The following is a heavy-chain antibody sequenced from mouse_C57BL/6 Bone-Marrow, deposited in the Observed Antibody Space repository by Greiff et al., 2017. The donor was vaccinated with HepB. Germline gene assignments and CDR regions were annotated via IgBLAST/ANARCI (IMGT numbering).Heavy chain of an antibody. V-gene: IGHV5-6*01. CDR2: ISSGGSYT. J-gene: IGHJ3*01. Sequence: EVQRVESGGDLVKPGGSLKLSCAASGFTFSSYGMSWVRQTPDKRLEWVATISSGGSYTYYPDSVKGRFTISRDNAKNTLYLQMISLKSEDTAMYYCARLPYLFAYWGQGTLVTVSA. D-gene: IGHD1-1*01. CDR1: GFTFSSYG. CDR3: ARLPYLFAY.